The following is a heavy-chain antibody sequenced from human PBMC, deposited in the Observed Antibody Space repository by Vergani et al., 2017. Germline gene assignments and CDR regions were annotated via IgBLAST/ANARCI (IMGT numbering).Heavy chain of an antibody. CDR1: GFVFSDHY. Sequence: QVQLVESGGGLVKPGGSLRLTCAASGFVFSDHYMNWIRQAPGKGLEWVSYVTSSGGSMYYADSVKGRFTISRDNAKNALYLQMNSLRVEDTAVYYCVRAETRWYESYYYYYMDVWGKGTTVTVSS. CDR2: VTSSGGSM. D-gene: IGHD6-13*01. CDR3: VRAETRWYESYYYYYMDV. J-gene: IGHJ6*03. V-gene: IGHV3-11*01.